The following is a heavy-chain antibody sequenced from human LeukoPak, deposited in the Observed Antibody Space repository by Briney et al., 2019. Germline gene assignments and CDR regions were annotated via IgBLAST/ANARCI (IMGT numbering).Heavy chain of an antibody. J-gene: IGHJ4*02. Sequence: PGRSLRLSCAASGFTFDDYAMHWVRQAPGKGLEWVSGISWNSGSIGYADSVKGRFTISRDNAKNSLYLQMNSLRAEDMALYYCAKGKYDFWSGNFFDYWGRGTLVTVSS. D-gene: IGHD3-3*01. CDR2: ISWNSGSI. CDR3: AKGKYDFWSGNFFDY. V-gene: IGHV3-9*03. CDR1: GFTFDDYA.